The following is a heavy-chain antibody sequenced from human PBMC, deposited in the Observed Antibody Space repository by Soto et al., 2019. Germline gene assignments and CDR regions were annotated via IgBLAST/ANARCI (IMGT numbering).Heavy chain of an antibody. CDR1: GGSVSSGSYY. J-gene: IGHJ4*02. Sequence: SETLSLTCTVSGGSVSSGSYYWSWIRQPPGKGLEWIGYIYYIGSTNYNPSLKSRVTMSLDTSKNQFSLKVSSVTAADTAVYFCARGFGSSWYYFDYWGRGTLVTVSS. CDR2: IYYIGST. CDR3: ARGFGSSWYYFDY. D-gene: IGHD6-13*01. V-gene: IGHV4-61*01.